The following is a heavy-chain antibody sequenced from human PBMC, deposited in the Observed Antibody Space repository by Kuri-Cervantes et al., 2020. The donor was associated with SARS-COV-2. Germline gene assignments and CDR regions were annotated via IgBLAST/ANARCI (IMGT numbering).Heavy chain of an antibody. V-gene: IGHV3-30-3*01. CDR3: AREDVLLQDAFDI. Sequence: GKSLKISCAASGFTFSSYAMHWVRQAPGKGLEWVAVISYDGSNKYYADSVKGRFTISRDNSKNTLYLQMNSLRAEDTAVYYCAREDVLLQDAFDIWGQGTMVTVSS. D-gene: IGHD3-10*01. CDR2: ISYDGSNK. CDR1: GFTFSSYA. J-gene: IGHJ3*02.